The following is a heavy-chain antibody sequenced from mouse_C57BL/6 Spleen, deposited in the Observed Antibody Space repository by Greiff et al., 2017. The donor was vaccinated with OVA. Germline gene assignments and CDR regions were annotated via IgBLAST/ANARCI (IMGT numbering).Heavy chain of an antibody. D-gene: IGHD2-4*01. Sequence: VQLQQSVAELVRPGASVQLSCTASGFNIKNTYMHWVKQRPEPGLEWIGRIDPANGNPKYAPKFQGKATITADTSSNTAYLQLSSLTSEDTAIYYCASTRLRGAWFADWGQGTLVTVSA. CDR2: IDPANGNP. J-gene: IGHJ3*01. CDR3: ASTRLRGAWFAD. V-gene: IGHV14-3*01. CDR1: GFNIKNTY.